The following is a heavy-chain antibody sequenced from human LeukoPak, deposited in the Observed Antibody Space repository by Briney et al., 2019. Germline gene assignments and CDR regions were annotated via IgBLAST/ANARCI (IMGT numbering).Heavy chain of an antibody. CDR2: IYYSGST. CDR1: GGSISSSSYY. V-gene: IGHV4-39*01. CDR3: ARLSLIFGWFDP. D-gene: IGHD3-10*01. J-gene: IGHJ5*02. Sequence: PSETLSLTCTVSGGSISSSSYYWGWIRQPRGKGLEWIGSIYYSGSTYYNPSLKSRVTISVDTSKNQFSLKLSSVTAADTAVYYCARLSLIFGWFDPWGQGTLVTVSS.